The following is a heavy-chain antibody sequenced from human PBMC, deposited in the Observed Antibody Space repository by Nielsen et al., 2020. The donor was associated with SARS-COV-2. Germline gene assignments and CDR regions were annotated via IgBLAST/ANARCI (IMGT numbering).Heavy chain of an antibody. CDR2: IYSDGSNT. CDR1: RFTFSNYW. J-gene: IGHJ4*02. CDR3: ASPAVAGTMMDY. V-gene: IGHV3-74*01. D-gene: IGHD6-19*01. Sequence: GESLKISCAASRFTFSNYWMHWIRQAPGKGLVWVSCIYSDGSNTIYADSVKGRFTISRDNSKNTLYLQMNSLRAEDTAVYYCASPAVAGTMMDYWGQGTLVTVSS.